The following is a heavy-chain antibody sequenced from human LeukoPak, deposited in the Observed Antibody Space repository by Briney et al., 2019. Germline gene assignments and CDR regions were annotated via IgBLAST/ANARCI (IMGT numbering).Heavy chain of an antibody. D-gene: IGHD3-16*01. J-gene: IGHJ4*02. Sequence: SETLSLTCAVYGGSFSGYYWSWIRQPPGKGLEWIGEINHGGSTNYNPSLKSRVTISVDTSKNQFSLKLSSVTAADTAVYYCARTLRVQYFDYWGQGTLVTVSS. CDR1: GGSFSGYY. CDR3: ARTLRVQYFDY. CDR2: INHGGST. V-gene: IGHV4-34*01.